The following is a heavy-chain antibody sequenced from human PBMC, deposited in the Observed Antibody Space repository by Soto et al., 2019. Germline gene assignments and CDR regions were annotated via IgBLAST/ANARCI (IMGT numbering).Heavy chain of an antibody. J-gene: IGHJ5*02. V-gene: IGHV4-31*03. CDR3: ARERDYDILTGFPPWFDP. CDR2: IYYSGST. Sequence: QVQLQESGPGLVKPSQTLSLTCTVSGGSISSGGYYWSWIRQHPGKGLEWIGYIYYSGSTYYNPALKGRVTISVDTSKNQFSLKLSSVTAADTAVYYCARERDYDILTGFPPWFDPWGQGTLVTVSS. CDR1: GGSISSGGYY. D-gene: IGHD3-9*01.